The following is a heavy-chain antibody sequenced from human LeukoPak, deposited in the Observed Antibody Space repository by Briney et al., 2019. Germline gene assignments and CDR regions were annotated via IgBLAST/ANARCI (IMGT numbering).Heavy chain of an antibody. CDR1: GYTFTDYY. D-gene: IGHD6-6*01. J-gene: IGHJ4*02. Sequence: ASVKVSCKASGYTFTDYYIHWVRQAPGQGLEWMGWINPNSGGTNYAQKFQGRVTMTRDTSISTAYMELSRLRSDDTAVYYCARARVRAARQEDYWGQGTLVTVSS. V-gene: IGHV1-2*02. CDR2: INPNSGGT. CDR3: ARARVRAARQEDY.